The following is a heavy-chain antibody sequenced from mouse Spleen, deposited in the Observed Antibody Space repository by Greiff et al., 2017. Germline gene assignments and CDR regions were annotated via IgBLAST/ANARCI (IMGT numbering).Heavy chain of an antibody. CDR2: IDPANGNT. CDR3: ARRPGDYYAMDY. CDR1: GFNIKDTY. Sequence: EVQLVESGAELVKPGASVKLSCTASGFNIKDTYMHWVKQRPEQGLEWIGRIDPANGNTKYDPKFQGKATITADTSSNTAYLQLSSLTSEDTAVYYCARRPGDYYAMDYWGQGTSVTDSS. V-gene: IGHV14-3*02. D-gene: IGHD4-1*01. J-gene: IGHJ4*01.